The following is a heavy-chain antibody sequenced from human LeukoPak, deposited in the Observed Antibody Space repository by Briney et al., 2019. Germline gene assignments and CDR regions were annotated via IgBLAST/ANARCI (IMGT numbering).Heavy chain of an antibody. D-gene: IGHD2-15*01. V-gene: IGHV3-23*01. CDR3: AKDGLFTIYCSGGSCYSDY. CDR1: GFTFSSYA. J-gene: IGHJ4*02. CDR2: ISGSGGST. Sequence: GGSLRLSCAASGFTFSSYAMSWVRQAPGKGLEWVSAISGSGGSTYYADSVKGRFTISRDNSKNTLYLQMNSLRAEDTAVYYCAKDGLFTIYCSGGSCYSDYWGQGTLVTVSS.